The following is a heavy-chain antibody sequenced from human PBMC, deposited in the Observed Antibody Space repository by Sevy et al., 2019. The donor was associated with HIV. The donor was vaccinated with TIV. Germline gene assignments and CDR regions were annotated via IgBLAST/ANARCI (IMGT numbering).Heavy chain of an antibody. CDR3: ARAMGV. Sequence: RGYLRLSCVGSGISISSHWMNWVRQSPGKGLEWVANINQDRSEIYYVDSVKGRFTISRENAKNSGYLQMHSLRVEDSGVYYCARAMGVWGQGTTVTVSS. CDR1: GISISSHW. J-gene: IGHJ6*02. V-gene: IGHV3-7*01. CDR2: INQDRSEI.